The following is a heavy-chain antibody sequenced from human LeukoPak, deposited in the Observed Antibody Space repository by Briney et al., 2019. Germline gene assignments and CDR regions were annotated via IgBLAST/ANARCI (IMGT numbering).Heavy chain of an antibody. V-gene: IGHV3-48*02. CDR3: ARGGLEWLSY. J-gene: IGHJ4*02. CDR1: GFTFSSYS. Sequence: PGGSLRLSCAASGFTFSSYSMNWVRQAPGKGLEWVSFISSSSSPIYYADSVKGRFTISRDNAKNSVYLQMNSLRDEDTAVYHCARGGLEWLSYWGQGTLVTVSS. CDR2: ISSSSSPI. D-gene: IGHD6-19*01.